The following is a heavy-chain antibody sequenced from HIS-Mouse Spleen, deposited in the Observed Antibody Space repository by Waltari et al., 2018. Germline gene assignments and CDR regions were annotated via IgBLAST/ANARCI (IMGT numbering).Heavy chain of an antibody. V-gene: IGHV3-7*01. Sequence: EVQLVASGGGLVGPGGSLRLCCPASGFTISGLWMRWVRQATGEGLGWVANIKQDGCQKYYVDSVKGRLPISRDNAKNSLYLQMNSLRAEDTAVYYCARATSSGWYYFDYWGQGTLVTVSS. J-gene: IGHJ4*02. CDR1: GFTISGLW. CDR2: IKQDGCQK. D-gene: IGHD6-19*01. CDR3: ARATSSGWYYFDY.